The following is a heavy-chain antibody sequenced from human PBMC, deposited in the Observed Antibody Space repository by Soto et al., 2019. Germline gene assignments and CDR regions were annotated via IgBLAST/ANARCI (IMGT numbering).Heavy chain of an antibody. J-gene: IGHJ3*02. V-gene: IGHV4-30-2*01. CDR2: IYHSGST. CDR1: GGSISSGCYS. Sequence: PSETLSLTCAVSGGSISSGCYSWSWIRQPPGRGLEWIGYIYHSGSTYYNPSLKSRVTISVDRSKNQFSLKLSSVTAADTAMYYCARGYYDILTGYYKYAFDIWGQGTMVTVSS. D-gene: IGHD3-9*01. CDR3: ARGYYDILTGYYKYAFDI.